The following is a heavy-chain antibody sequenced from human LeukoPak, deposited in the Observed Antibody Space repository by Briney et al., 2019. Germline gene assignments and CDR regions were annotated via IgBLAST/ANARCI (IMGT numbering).Heavy chain of an antibody. CDR2: IGTKEDT. V-gene: IGHV3-13*04. D-gene: IGHD2-21*02. CDR1: VFTFSSYD. J-gene: IGHJ6*02. CDR3: IRAPVGECHSGGCFSSHLDV. Sequence: PGGSLRLSCEASVFTFSSYDMRCVRQVTGKGLEWVSYIGTKEDTSYPDSVRGRFTTSRENARNSLYFQMNYLRAEDTAVYYCIRAPVGECHSGGCFSSHLDVWGQGTTVIVSS.